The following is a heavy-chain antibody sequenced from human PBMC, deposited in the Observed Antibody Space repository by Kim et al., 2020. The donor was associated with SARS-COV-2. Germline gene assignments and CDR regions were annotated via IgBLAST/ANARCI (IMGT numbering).Heavy chain of an antibody. V-gene: IGHV3-11*06. J-gene: IGHJ5*02. D-gene: IGHD3-10*01. CDR3: ARSIMEGGITRRFDT. Sequence: ADSLRGRLTISRDNAKNSLYLQMNSLRPEDTAVYYCARSIMEGGITRRFDTWGQGTLVTVSS.